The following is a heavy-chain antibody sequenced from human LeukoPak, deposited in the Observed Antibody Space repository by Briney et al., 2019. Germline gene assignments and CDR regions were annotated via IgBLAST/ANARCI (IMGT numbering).Heavy chain of an antibody. CDR3: ARRHAYAPYAYRRYSSGSPFDY. Sequence: SETLSLTCAVYGGSFSGYYWSWIRQPPGKGLEWIGEINHSGSTNYNPSLKSRVTISVDTSKNQFSLKLSSVTAADTAVYYCARRHAYAPYAYRRYSSGSPFDYWGQGTLVTVSS. CDR2: INHSGST. J-gene: IGHJ4*02. CDR1: GGSFSGYY. D-gene: IGHD6-19*01. V-gene: IGHV4-34*01.